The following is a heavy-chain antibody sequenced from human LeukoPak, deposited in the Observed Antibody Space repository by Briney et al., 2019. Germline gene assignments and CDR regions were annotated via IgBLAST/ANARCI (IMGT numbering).Heavy chain of an antibody. CDR1: GFPFSSYA. J-gene: IGHJ6*02. CDR2: ISSSGEST. CDR3: ARLGILTGYPTYYGMDV. D-gene: IGHD3-9*01. Sequence: GGSLRLSCAASGFPFSSYALSWVRQAPGSGLEWVSTISSSGESTSYADSVRGRFTISRDSSKNTVYLQMNSLRAEDTAVYYCARLGILTGYPTYYGMDVWGQGTTVTVSS. V-gene: IGHV3-23*01.